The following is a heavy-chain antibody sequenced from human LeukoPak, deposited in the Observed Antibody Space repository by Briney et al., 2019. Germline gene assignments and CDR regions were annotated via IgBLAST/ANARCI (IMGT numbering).Heavy chain of an antibody. Sequence: GGSLRLSCAASGLTFGRYWLTWVRQAPGKGLEWVANINQDGSESNYVDSVKGRFTISRDNSKNTVYLQMNSLRAEDTAVYYCARELFGSGSCPDYWGQGTLVTVSS. CDR2: INQDGSES. CDR1: GLTFGRYW. V-gene: IGHV3-7*01. D-gene: IGHD3-10*01. J-gene: IGHJ4*02. CDR3: ARELFGSGSCPDY.